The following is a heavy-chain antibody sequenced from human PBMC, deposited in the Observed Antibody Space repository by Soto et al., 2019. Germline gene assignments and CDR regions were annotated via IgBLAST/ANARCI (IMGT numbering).Heavy chain of an antibody. V-gene: IGHV3-53*01. CDR1: EFTVSINY. J-gene: IGHJ4*02. D-gene: IGHD1-26*01. CDR2: IYSGGST. CDR3: ASGAEWELLFGSLDY. Sequence: GESLRLSCAASEFTVSINYMSWVRQAPGKGLEWVSVIYSGGSTYYADSVKGRLTISRDNSKNTSYLQMNSLRAADTAVYSCASGAEWELLFGSLDYWGQGTLVTVSS.